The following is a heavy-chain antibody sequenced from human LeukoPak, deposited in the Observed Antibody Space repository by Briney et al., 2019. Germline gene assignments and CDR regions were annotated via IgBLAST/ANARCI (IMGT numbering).Heavy chain of an antibody. CDR1: GFTFSSYW. CDR3: ARDGGSAWFFRY. V-gene: IGHV3-7*01. J-gene: IGHJ4*02. D-gene: IGHD6-19*01. Sequence: GGSLRLSCAASGFTFSSYWMSWVRQAPGKGLEWVAKIKKDGSEKYYVDSVKGRFTISRDNAKNSLSLQMNSLRAEDTAVYYCARDGGSAWFFRYWGQGTLVTVSS. CDR2: IKKDGSEK.